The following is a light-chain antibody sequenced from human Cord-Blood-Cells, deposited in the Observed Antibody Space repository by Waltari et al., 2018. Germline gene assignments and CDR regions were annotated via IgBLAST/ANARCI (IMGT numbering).Light chain of an antibody. J-gene: IGLJ2*01. V-gene: IGLV2-11*01. CDR3: CSYAGSYTYVV. CDR1: SSDVGGYNY. Sequence: QSALTQPRSVSGSPGQSVTISCTGTSSDVGGYNYVSCYQQHPGKAPKLMIYDVSKRPTGVPDRFYGSKTGNTASLTISGLQAEDEADYYCCSYAGSYTYVVFGGGTKLTVL. CDR2: DVS.